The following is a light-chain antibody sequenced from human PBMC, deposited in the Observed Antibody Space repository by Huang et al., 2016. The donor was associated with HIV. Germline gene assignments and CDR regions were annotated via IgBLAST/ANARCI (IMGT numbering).Light chain of an antibody. CDR2: LGS. CDR3: MQALQTPYT. CDR1: QSLLHSNGYND. Sequence: DVVMTQSPLSLPVTPGEPASISCRSSQSLLHSNGYNDLDWYLRKPGQCPQLLSYLGSNRASGVPDRCSGSGSGTDFTLKISRVEAEDVGVYYCMQALQTPYTFGQGTKLEIK. J-gene: IGKJ2*01. V-gene: IGKV2-28*01.